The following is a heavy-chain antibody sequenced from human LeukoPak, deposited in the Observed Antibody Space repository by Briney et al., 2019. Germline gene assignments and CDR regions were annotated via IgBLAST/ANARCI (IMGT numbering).Heavy chain of an antibody. Sequence: SETLSLTCAVYGESLSNYYWSWIRQPPGKGLEWVASIYYSGSTYYNPSLKSRVTISVDTSKNQFSLKLSSVTAADTAVYYCARHKYSSGWPPEGAFDIWGQGTMVTVSS. V-gene: IGHV4-39*01. J-gene: IGHJ3*02. CDR3: ARHKYSSGWPPEGAFDI. CDR2: IYYSGST. D-gene: IGHD6-19*01. CDR1: GESLSNYY.